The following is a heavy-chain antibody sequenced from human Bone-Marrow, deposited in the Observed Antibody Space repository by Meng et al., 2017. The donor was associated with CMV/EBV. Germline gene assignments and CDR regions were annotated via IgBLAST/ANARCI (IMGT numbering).Heavy chain of an antibody. CDR3: ARDMTTTWYGGSDS. D-gene: IGHD3-10*01. CDR2: INPQSGDT. V-gene: IGHV1-2*02. Sequence: ASVKVSCKASGYTFTGHSTHWVRQAPGQGLEWMGWINPQSGDTNYAQNFQGRVTLTRDTSISTAYMELSSLRSDDTAMYYCARDMTTTWYGGSDSWGQGTLVTVSS. CDR1: GYTFTGHS. J-gene: IGHJ4*02.